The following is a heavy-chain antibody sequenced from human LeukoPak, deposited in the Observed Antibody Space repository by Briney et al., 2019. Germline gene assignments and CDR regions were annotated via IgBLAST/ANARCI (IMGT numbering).Heavy chain of an antibody. CDR1: GYIFTDYY. CDR3: ARDPSRGADIWFDP. D-gene: IGHD1-26*01. J-gene: IGHJ5*02. V-gene: IGHV1-2*02. Sequence: ASVKVSCKASGYIFTDYYIHWVRQAPGQDLEWMGWINPHTGVTKFERKFQGRVTMTSDTSIGTVYMELNRLTFDDTAVYYCARDPSRGADIWFDPWGQGTLVTVSS. CDR2: INPHTGVT.